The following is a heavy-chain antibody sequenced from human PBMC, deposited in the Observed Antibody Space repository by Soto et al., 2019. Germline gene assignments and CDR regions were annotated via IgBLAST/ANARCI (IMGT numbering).Heavy chain of an antibody. CDR3: ARDPPEYYGMDV. CDR2: IYSGGST. J-gene: IGHJ6*02. CDR1: GFTVSSNY. V-gene: IGHV3-53*02. Sequence: EVQLVETGGGLIQPGGSLRLSCAASGFTVSSNYMSWVRQAPGKGLEWVSVIYSGGSTYYADSVKGRFTISRDNSKNTLYLQMNSLKAEDTAVYYCARDPPEYYGMDVWGQGTTVTVSS.